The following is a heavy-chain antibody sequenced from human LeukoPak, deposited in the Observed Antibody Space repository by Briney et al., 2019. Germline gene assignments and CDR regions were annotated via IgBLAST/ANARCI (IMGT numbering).Heavy chain of an antibody. CDR1: GFTSSNYA. Sequence: GGSLRLSCVESGFTSSNYAMSWVRQAPGGGLEWVAAISGNGGTTYYADSVKGRFTISRDNSKNTLYLQMNSLRAEATAVFYCAKATTISAAGSHFVYWGQGTLVTVSS. CDR3: AKATTISAAGSHFVY. V-gene: IGHV3-23*01. CDR2: ISGNGGTT. J-gene: IGHJ4*02. D-gene: IGHD6-13*01.